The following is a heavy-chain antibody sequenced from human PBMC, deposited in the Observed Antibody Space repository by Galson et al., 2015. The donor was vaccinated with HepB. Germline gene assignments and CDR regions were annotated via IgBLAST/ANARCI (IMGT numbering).Heavy chain of an antibody. V-gene: IGHV4-31*03. D-gene: IGHD4-11*01. CDR2: IYYSGST. J-gene: IGHJ4*02. CDR3: ATYDYSTPYYFDY. CDR1: GGSISSGGYY. Sequence: TLSLTCTVSGGSISSGGYYWSWIRQHPGKGLEWIGYIYYSGSTYYNPSLKGRVTISVDTSKNQFSLKLSSVTAADTAVYYCATYDYSTPYYFDYWGQGTLVTVSS.